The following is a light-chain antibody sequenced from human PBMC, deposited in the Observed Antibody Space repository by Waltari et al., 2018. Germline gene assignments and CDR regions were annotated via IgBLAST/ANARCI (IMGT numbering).Light chain of an antibody. CDR1: SGYIAPNY. CDR2: QDD. Sequence: FMLTQPHSVSESPGKTVTISCTGSSGYIAPNYVQWYQQRPGRAPTTLIYQDDQRPPGVPDRFSGSIDSSSNTASLTISGLKTEDEADYYCQSYDGNTVVFGGGTKLTVL. J-gene: IGLJ2*01. V-gene: IGLV6-57*02. CDR3: QSYDGNTVV.